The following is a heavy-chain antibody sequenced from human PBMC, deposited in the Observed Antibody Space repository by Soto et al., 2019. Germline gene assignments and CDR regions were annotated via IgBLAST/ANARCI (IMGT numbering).Heavy chain of an antibody. V-gene: IGHV1-18*01. J-gene: IGHJ4*02. CDR3: ARGRYGDY. CDR1: GYTFTSYG. CDR2: ISAHNGNT. D-gene: IGHD1-1*01. Sequence: QVHLVQSGAEVKKPGASVKVSCKGSGYTFTSYGITWVRQAPGQGLEWMGWISAHNGNTDYAQKLQGRVTVTRDTSTSTTYMELRSLRSDDTAVYYCARGRYGDYWGQGALVTVSS.